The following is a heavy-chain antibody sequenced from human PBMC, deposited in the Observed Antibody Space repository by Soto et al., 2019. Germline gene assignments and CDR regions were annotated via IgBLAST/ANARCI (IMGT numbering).Heavy chain of an antibody. J-gene: IGHJ4*02. CDR3: TSAGQYCTSTTCKAY. D-gene: IGHD2-2*01. CDR1: GFPFSSYS. V-gene: IGHV3-21*03. CDR2: ISSSSSYI. Sequence: GGSLRLPCAASGFPFSSYSMNWVGQAPGKGLEWVSSISSSSSYIYYADSVKGRFTISRDNAKNSLYLQMNSLRAEDTAVYYCTSAGQYCTSTTCKAYWGQGTQVTVSS.